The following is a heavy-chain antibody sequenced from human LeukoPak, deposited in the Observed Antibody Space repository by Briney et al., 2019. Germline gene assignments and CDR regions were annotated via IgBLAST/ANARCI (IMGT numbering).Heavy chain of an antibody. D-gene: IGHD3-3*01. CDR2: INQDGSVK. Sequence: GGSLRLSCAASGFAFSTYWMDWVRQAPGRGLEWVGNINQDGSVKHYVDSVRGPFTISRGNARNSVYLQMNALRVEDTAVYYCTRDFVFWGQGTLVTASS. J-gene: IGHJ4*02. CDR3: TRDFVF. V-gene: IGHV3-7*01. CDR1: GFAFSTYW.